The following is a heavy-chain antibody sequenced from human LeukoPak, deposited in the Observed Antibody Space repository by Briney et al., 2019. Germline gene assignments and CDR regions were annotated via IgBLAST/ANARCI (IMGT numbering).Heavy chain of an antibody. V-gene: IGHV3-7*01. CDR1: GFTLSSYW. D-gene: IGHD3-22*01. J-gene: IGHJ4*02. CDR2: IRQDGSDK. CDR3: ARGGYYYDSSGYSFFDY. Sequence: PGGSLRLSCVASGFTLSSYWVTWVRQAPGKGLEWVANIRQDGSDKYYMDSVKGRFTISRDNAKNSVYLQMNSLRAEDTAVYYCARGGYYYDSSGYSFFDYWGQGTLVTVSS.